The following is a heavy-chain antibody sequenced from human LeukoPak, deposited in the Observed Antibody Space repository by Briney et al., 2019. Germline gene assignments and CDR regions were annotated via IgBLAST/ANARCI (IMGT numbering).Heavy chain of an antibody. J-gene: IGHJ4*02. Sequence: SETLSLTCTVSGGSISSGSYYWSWIRQPAGKGLEWIGRIYTSGSTNYNPSLKSRVTISVDTSKNQFSLKLSSVTAADTAVYYCARHLPHTAMGPYYFDYWGQGTLVTVSS. CDR3: ARHLPHTAMGPYYFDY. CDR2: IYTSGST. D-gene: IGHD5-18*01. CDR1: GGSISSGSYY. V-gene: IGHV4-61*02.